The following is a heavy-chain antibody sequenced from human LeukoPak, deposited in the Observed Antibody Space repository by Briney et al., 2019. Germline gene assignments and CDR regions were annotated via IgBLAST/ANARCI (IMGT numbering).Heavy chain of an antibody. CDR3: AATGAARGGY. Sequence: GGSLRLSCAASGFTFSSYAMSWVRQAPGKGLEWVSAISGSGGSTNYADSVKGRFTISRDNSKNTLYLQMNSLRAEDTAVYYCAATGAARGGYWGQGTLVTVSS. D-gene: IGHD2-8*02. V-gene: IGHV3-23*01. CDR2: ISGSGGST. J-gene: IGHJ4*02. CDR1: GFTFSSYA.